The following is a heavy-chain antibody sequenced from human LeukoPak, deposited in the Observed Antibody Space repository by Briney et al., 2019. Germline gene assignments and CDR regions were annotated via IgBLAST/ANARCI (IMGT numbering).Heavy chain of an antibody. CDR3: ARRDDFWSGTNHDAFDI. J-gene: IGHJ3*02. V-gene: IGHV5-51*01. Sequence: GESLKISCKGSGYSFTSYWIGWVRQMPGKGLEWMGIIYPGDSDTRYSPSFQGQVTISADKSISTAYLQWSSLKASDTAMYYCARRDDFWSGTNHDAFDIWGQGTMVTVSS. D-gene: IGHD3-3*01. CDR2: IYPGDSDT. CDR1: GYSFTSYW.